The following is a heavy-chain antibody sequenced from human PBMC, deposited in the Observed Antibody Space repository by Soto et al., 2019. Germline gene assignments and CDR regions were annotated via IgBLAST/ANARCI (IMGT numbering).Heavy chain of an antibody. Sequence: QITLKESGPTLVKPTQTLTLTCTFSGFSLSTSGVTVGWIRQPPGKALEWLALIYWDDDKRSSPSLKNTLTTTKDTSTFQVVLTITNMEPVDTATYYSAHSQSFGIVVVPAAIPPGEVYVYYWGQGTPVTVSS. CDR3: AHSQSFGIVVVPAAIPPGEVYVYY. J-gene: IGHJ4*02. CDR1: GFSLSTSGVT. D-gene: IGHD2-2*01. V-gene: IGHV2-5*02. CDR2: IYWDDDK.